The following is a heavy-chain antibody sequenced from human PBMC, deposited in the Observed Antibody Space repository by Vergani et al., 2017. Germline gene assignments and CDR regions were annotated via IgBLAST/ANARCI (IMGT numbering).Heavy chain of an antibody. J-gene: IGHJ4*02. Sequence: EVQLVESGGVVVQPGGSLRLSCAASGFTFDDYTMHWVRQAPGKGLEWVSLISWDGGSTYYADSVKGRFTISRDNAKNSLYLQMNSLRAEDTALYYCAKEGYCSGGSCPFDYWGQGTLVTVSS. CDR2: ISWDGGST. D-gene: IGHD2-15*01. V-gene: IGHV3-43*01. CDR3: AKEGYCSGGSCPFDY. CDR1: GFTFDDYT.